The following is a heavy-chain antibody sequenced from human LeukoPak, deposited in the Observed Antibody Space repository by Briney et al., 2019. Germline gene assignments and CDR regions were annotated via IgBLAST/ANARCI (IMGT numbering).Heavy chain of an antibody. CDR1: GYSFTSYW. CDR3: ARRRGAAIEGGEGYFDY. Sequence: GESLKISCKGSGYSFTSYWIGWVRQMPGKSLEWMGIIYPGDSDTRYSPSFQGQVTISADKSISTAYLQWSSLKASDTAMYYCARRRGAAIEGGEGYFDYWGQGTLVTVSS. D-gene: IGHD2-2*01. J-gene: IGHJ4*02. CDR2: IYPGDSDT. V-gene: IGHV5-51*01.